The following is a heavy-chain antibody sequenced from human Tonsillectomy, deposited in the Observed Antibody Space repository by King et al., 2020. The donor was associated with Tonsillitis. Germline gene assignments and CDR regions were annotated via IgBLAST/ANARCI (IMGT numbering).Heavy chain of an antibody. V-gene: IGHV1-2*02. Sequence: EQLVQSGAEVKKPGASVKVSCKASGYTFTGYYMHWVRQAPGQGLEWMGWINPNSGGTNYAQKFQGRVTMTRDTSISTAYMELSRLRSDDTAVYYCAREMAAYSNSAGTIDYWGQGTLVTVXX. J-gene: IGHJ4*02. CDR3: AREMAAYSNSAGTIDY. CDR1: GYTFTGYY. CDR2: INPNSGGT. D-gene: IGHD6-6*01.